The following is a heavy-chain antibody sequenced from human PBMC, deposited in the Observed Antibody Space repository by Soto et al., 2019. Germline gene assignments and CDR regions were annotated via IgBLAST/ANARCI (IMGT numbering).Heavy chain of an antibody. CDR1: GGSISSSSYY. J-gene: IGHJ6*02. V-gene: IGHV4-39*01. CDR3: ASLRPPRGVFGVDHYGMDV. D-gene: IGHD3-3*01. Sequence: PSETLSLTCTVSGGSISSSSYYWGWIRQPPGKGLEWIGSIYYSGSTYYNPSLKSRVTISVDTSKNQFSLKLSSVTAADTAVYYCASLRPPRGVFGVDHYGMDVRGQGTTLTVSS. CDR2: IYYSGST.